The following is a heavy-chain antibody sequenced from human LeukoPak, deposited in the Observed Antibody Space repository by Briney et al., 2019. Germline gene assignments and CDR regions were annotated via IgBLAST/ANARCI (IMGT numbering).Heavy chain of an antibody. CDR1: GFTFSSYW. V-gene: IGHV3-7*01. Sequence: GGSLRLSCAASGFTFSSYWMSWVRQAPGKGLEWVANIKQDGSEKYYVDSVKGRFTISRDNSKNTLYLQMNSLRAEDTAVYYCAKERSMAAACFDYWGQGTLVTVSS. J-gene: IGHJ4*02. CDR3: AKERSMAAACFDY. D-gene: IGHD6-13*01. CDR2: IKQDGSEK.